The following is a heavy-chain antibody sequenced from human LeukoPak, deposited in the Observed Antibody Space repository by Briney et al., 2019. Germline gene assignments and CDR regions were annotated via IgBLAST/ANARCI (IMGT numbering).Heavy chain of an antibody. V-gene: IGHV4-61*05. D-gene: IGHD3-3*02. CDR1: GYSISSGYY. CDR2: IYYTGSA. Sequence: PSETLSLTCTVSGYSISSGYYWGWIRQPPGKGLEWIGYIYYTGSANYNPSLKSRVTMSVDTSKNQFSLKLSSVTAADTAVYYCARQRADRIFGVVMGFGLDYWGRGTLVTVSS. J-gene: IGHJ4*02. CDR3: ARQRADRIFGVVMGFGLDY.